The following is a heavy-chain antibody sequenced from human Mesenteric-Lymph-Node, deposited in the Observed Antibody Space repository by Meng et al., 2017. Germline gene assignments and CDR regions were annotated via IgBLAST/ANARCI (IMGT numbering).Heavy chain of an antibody. D-gene: IGHD5-12*01. CDR3: ARGPNVDIVATIELYYYYGMDV. Sequence: GESLKISCAASGFTFSSYAMHWVRQAPGKGLEWVAVISYDGSNKYYADSVKGRFTISRDNSKNTPYLQMNSLRAEDTALYYCARGPNVDIVATIELYYYYGMDVWGQGTTVTVSS. V-gene: IGHV3-30*07. J-gene: IGHJ6*02. CDR1: GFTFSSYA. CDR2: ISYDGSNK.